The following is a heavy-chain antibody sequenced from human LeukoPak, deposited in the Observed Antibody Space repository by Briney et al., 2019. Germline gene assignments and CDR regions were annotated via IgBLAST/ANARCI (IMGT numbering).Heavy chain of an antibody. Sequence: PSETLSLTCTVSGYSISSGYYWGWIRQPPGKGLEWIGSIYHSGSTYYNPSLKSRVTISVDTSKNQFSLKLSSVTAADTAVYYCARPRTRLAWFDPWGQGILVTVSS. D-gene: IGHD6-19*01. CDR2: IYHSGST. J-gene: IGHJ5*02. CDR1: GYSISSGYY. CDR3: ARPRTRLAWFDP. V-gene: IGHV4-38-2*02.